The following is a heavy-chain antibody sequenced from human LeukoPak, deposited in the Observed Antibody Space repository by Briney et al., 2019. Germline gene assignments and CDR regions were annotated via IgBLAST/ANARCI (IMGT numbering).Heavy chain of an antibody. CDR2: INHSGST. J-gene: IGHJ4*02. CDR3: TRGYGSGAD. D-gene: IGHD3-10*01. CDR1: GGSFSGYY. Sequence: SETLSLTCAVYGGSFSGYYWSWIRQPPGKGLEWIGEINHSGSTNYNPSLKSRVTISVDTSKNQFSLKLSSVTAADTAVYYCTRGYGSGADWGQGTLVTVSS. V-gene: IGHV4-34*01.